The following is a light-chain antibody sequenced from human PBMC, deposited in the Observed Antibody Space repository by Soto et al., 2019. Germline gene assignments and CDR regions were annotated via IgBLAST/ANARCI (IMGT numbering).Light chain of an antibody. V-gene: IGKV3-20*01. CDR1: QSVSDSY. CDR3: QRYCTSAV. CDR2: AS. Sequence: VLTQPPGTLFLTPGERATLSCRASQSVSDSYLAWYQQQPGRAPRLLIYASSRATGMPDRFSGSGSGTDFTLTISRLEPEDFAVYYCQRYCTSAVFGPGTKVDIK. J-gene: IGKJ3*01.